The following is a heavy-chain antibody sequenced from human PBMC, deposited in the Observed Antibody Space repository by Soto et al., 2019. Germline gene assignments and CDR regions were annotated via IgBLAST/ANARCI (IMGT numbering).Heavy chain of an antibody. D-gene: IGHD3-10*01. Sequence: SETLSLTCAVYGGSLSGYYWNWIRQPPGKGLEWIGEINHSGSTNYNPSLKSRVTISVDTSKNQFSLKLSSVTAADTAVYYCARGYGRNLDYWGQGTLVTVSS. CDR3: ARGYGRNLDY. CDR2: INHSGST. CDR1: GGSLSGYY. V-gene: IGHV4-34*01. J-gene: IGHJ4*02.